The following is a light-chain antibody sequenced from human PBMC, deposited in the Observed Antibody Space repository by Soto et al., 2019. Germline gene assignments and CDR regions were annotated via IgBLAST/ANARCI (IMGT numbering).Light chain of an antibody. CDR2: GNS. V-gene: IGLV1-40*01. CDR1: SSNIGAGYD. Sequence: QSALTQPPSVSGAPGQRVTISCTGSSSNIGAGYDVHWYQQLPGTAPKLLIYGNSNRPSGVPDRFSGSKSGTSASLAITGLQAEDEADYYCQSYDSSLSGSWVFSGGTKVTVL. J-gene: IGLJ3*02. CDR3: QSYDSSLSGSWV.